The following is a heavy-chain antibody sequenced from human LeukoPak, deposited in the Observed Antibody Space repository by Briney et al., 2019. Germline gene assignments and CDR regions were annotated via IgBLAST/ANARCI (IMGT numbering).Heavy chain of an antibody. CDR2: ISYSGST. Sequence: PSETLSLTCTVSSGSISSSFYYWGWIRQPPGKGLEWIGSISYSGSTYYNPSLKSRLTISVDTSKNQFSLTLSSVTAADTAIYYCARRERSSPVGYWGQGTLVTVSS. V-gene: IGHV4-39*07. D-gene: IGHD1-26*01. CDR3: ARRERSSPVGY. CDR1: SGSISSSFYY. J-gene: IGHJ4*02.